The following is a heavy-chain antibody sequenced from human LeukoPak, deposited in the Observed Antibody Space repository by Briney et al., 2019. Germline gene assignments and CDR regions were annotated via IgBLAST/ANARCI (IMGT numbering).Heavy chain of an antibody. D-gene: IGHD3-9*01. CDR3: AKRGTDILTGYLTYFDY. CDR1: GVTFSSYA. CDR2: ISGSGGST. Sequence: PGGALRLSCAASGVTFSSYAMSWVRQAPGKGLEWGSAISGSGGSTYYADSVKGRFTISRDNSKNTLYLQMNSLRAEDTAVYYCAKRGTDILTGYLTYFDYWGQGTLVTVSS. V-gene: IGHV3-23*01. J-gene: IGHJ4*02.